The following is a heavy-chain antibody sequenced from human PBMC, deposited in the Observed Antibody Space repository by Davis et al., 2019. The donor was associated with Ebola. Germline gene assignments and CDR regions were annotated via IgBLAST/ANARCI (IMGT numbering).Heavy chain of an antibody. V-gene: IGHV3-73*01. J-gene: IGHJ4*02. Sequence: GESLKISCAASGFTFSGSAMHWVRQASGKGLEWVGRIRSKANSYETAYAASVKGRFTISRDDSKNTAYLQMNSLKTEDTAVYYCTSHNIVVVVAATYYFDYWGQGTLVTVSS. CDR1: GFTFSGSA. CDR2: IRSKANSYET. D-gene: IGHD2-15*01. CDR3: TSHNIVVVVAATYYFDY.